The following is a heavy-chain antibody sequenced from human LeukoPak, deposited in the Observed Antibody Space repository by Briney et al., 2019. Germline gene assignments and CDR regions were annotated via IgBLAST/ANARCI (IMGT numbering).Heavy chain of an antibody. CDR2: IKQDGSEK. CDR1: GFTFSSYW. J-gene: IGHJ3*02. V-gene: IGHV3-7*01. Sequence: GGSLRLSCAASGFTFSSYWMSWVRQAPGKGLEWVANIKQDGSEKYYVDSVKGRFTISRDNAKNSLYLQMNSLRAEDTAVYYCARARIVLLWFGEREDAFDIWGQETMVTVSS. CDR3: ARARIVLLWFGEREDAFDI. D-gene: IGHD3-10*01.